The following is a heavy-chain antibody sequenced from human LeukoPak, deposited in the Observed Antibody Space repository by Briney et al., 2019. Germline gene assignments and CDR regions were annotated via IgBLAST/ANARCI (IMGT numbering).Heavy chain of an antibody. V-gene: IGHV1-46*01. CDR2: INPSGGST. CDR3: ARGANYCTNGVCSLFY. CDR1: GYTFTSYY. J-gene: IGHJ4*02. D-gene: IGHD2-8*01. Sequence: ASVKVSCKASGYTFTSYYMHWVRQAPGQGLEWMGIINPSGGSTSYAQKFQGRVTMTRDTCTSTVYMELSSLRSEDTAVYYCARGANYCTNGVCSLFYWGQGTLVTVSS.